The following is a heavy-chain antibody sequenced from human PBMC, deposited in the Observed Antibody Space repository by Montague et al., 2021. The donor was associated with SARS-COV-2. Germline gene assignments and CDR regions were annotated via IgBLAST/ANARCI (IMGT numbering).Heavy chain of an antibody. J-gene: IGHJ3*02. Sequence: TLSLTCTVSGDSLSSDNFHWNWLRQPAGQGPEWISRMYISGNSDYTLSLQSRVTISLDTSKNQVSLKLTSVTAADMAVYYCARSHAYGYRADDPDIWGQGTLVTVSS. CDR1: GDSLSSDNFH. V-gene: IGHV4-61*02. CDR2: MYISGNS. CDR3: ARSHAYGYRADDPDI. D-gene: IGHD5-18*01.